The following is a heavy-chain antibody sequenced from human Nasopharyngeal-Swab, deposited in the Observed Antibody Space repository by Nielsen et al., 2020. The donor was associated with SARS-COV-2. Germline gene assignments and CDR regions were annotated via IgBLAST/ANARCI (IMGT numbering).Heavy chain of an antibody. CDR3: ARAQSITMIIGAFDI. CDR2: IYYSGST. J-gene: IGHJ3*02. Sequence: SETLSLTCTVSGGPISSGGYYWSWIRQHPGKGLEWIGYIYYSGSTYYNPSLKSRVTISVDTSKNQFSLKLSSVTAADTAVYYCARAQSITMIIGAFDIWGQGTMVTVSS. D-gene: IGHD3-22*01. CDR1: GGPISSGGYY. V-gene: IGHV4-31*03.